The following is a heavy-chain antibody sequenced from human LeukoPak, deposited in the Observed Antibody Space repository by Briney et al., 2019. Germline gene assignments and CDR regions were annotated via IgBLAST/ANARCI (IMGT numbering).Heavy chain of an antibody. CDR1: GGSISSYY. CDR2: IYYSGST. Sequence: PSETLSLTCTVSGGSISSYYWSWIRQPPGKGLEWIGYIYYSGSTNYNPSLKSRVTISVDTSKNQFSLKLSSVTAADTAVYYCASVMHQYYYDSSGYFFRDYWGQGTLVTVSS. J-gene: IGHJ4*02. CDR3: ASVMHQYYYDSSGYFFRDY. D-gene: IGHD3-22*01. V-gene: IGHV4-59*12.